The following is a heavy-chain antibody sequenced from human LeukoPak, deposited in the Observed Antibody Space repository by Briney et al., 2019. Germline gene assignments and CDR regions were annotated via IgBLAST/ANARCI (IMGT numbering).Heavy chain of an antibody. Sequence: GGSLRLSCAASRFTFSNYCMHWVRQAPGKGLEWVAFISDDGSNEYYADSVKGRFTISRDNSKNTLYLQMNSLRADDTAVYYCEKELNRLVRYYYYGMDVWGQGTTVTVSS. V-gene: IGHV3-30*18. J-gene: IGHJ6*02. CDR1: RFTFSNYC. D-gene: IGHD6-19*01. CDR2: ISDDGSNE. CDR3: EKELNRLVRYYYYGMDV.